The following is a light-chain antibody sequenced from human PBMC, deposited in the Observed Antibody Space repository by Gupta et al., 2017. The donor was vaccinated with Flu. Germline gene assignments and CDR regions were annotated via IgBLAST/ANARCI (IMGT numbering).Light chain of an antibody. CDR2: GAS. J-gene: IGKJ1*01. CDR3: QQYGSSPKT. Sequence: EIVLTPSPGTLSLSPGERATLSCRASQSVSSSYLAWYQQKPGPAPRLLIYGASSRATGIPDRFRGSGSGTDFTLTISRLEPEDFAVYYCQQYGSSPKTFGQGTKVEIK. V-gene: IGKV3-20*01. CDR1: QSVSSSY.